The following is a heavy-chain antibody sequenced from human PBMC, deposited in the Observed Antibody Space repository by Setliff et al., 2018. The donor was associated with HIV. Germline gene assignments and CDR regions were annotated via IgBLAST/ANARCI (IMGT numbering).Heavy chain of an antibody. Sequence: ASVKVSCKASGGTFSNYAISWVRQAPGQGLKWMGWISGYNGNTKYAQKFQGRVTMTTDTSTSTAYMELSSLRSEDTAVYYCARLMTADYYDTSGYFQHWGQGTLVTVSS. V-gene: IGHV1-18*04. CDR2: ISGYNGNT. D-gene: IGHD3-22*01. CDR3: ARLMTADYYDTSGYFQH. CDR1: GGTFSNYA. J-gene: IGHJ1*01.